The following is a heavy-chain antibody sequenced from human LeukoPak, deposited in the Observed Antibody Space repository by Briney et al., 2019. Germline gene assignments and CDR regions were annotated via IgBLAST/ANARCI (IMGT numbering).Heavy chain of an antibody. CDR1: IFTFSSDA. Sequence: GGSLTLSCTPSIFTFSSDAMNWVRQAPGRGLECGSAMSGSGGNTYYEDSVTVRFNISSDNYNHTLYLQMNSLSAEDTDAYFCAIPGGNAYFDYWGQGTLVTVSS. CDR2: MSGSGGNT. CDR3: AIPGGNAYFDY. V-gene: IGHV3-23*01. D-gene: IGHD4-23*01. J-gene: IGHJ4*02.